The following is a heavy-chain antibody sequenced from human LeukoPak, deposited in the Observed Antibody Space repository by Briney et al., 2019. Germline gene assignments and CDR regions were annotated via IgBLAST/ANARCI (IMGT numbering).Heavy chain of an antibody. Sequence: ASVKVSCKASGYTFTGYYMHWVRQAPGQGLEWMGWINPNSGGTNYAQKFQGRVTMTRDTSISTACMELSRLRSDDTAVYYCARDLFAARPVDPWGQGTLVTVSS. CDR2: INPNSGGT. D-gene: IGHD6-6*01. CDR1: GYTFTGYY. J-gene: IGHJ5*02. V-gene: IGHV1-2*02. CDR3: ARDLFAARPVDP.